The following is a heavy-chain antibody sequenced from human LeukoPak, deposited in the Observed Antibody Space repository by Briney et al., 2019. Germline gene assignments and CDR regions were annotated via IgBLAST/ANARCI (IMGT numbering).Heavy chain of an antibody. J-gene: IGHJ4*02. Sequence: GGSLRLSCAASGFTFSSYAMSWVRQAPGKGLEWVSAISGSGGSTYYADSVKGRFTISRDNSKNTLYLRMNSLRAEDTAVYYCAKNSDYDFWSGMDYYFDYWGQGTLVTVSS. D-gene: IGHD3-3*01. V-gene: IGHV3-23*01. CDR3: AKNSDYDFWSGMDYYFDY. CDR1: GFTFSSYA. CDR2: ISGSGGST.